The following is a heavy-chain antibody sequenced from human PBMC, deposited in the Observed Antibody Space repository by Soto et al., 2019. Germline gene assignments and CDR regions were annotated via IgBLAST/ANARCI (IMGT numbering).Heavy chain of an antibody. V-gene: IGHV3-30*04. J-gene: IGHJ6*02. CDR3: ATERGMTEAGAMDV. CDR1: GFTFSSYT. CDR2: IPYDGSFK. D-gene: IGHD1-20*01. Sequence: EQLVESGGGVVQPGRSLRLSCAASGFTFSSYTMHWVREAPDKGLEWVAVIPYDGSFKYYADSVKGRFTISRDNSRNTLYLQMNSLTDADTAVYYCATERGMTEAGAMDVWGQGTTVTVSS.